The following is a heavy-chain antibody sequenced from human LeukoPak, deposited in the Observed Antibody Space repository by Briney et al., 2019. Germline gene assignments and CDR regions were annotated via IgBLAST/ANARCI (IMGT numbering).Heavy chain of an antibody. Sequence: ASVTVSCTASGYIFTSYGISWVRQAPGQGLEWMGWISAHNGDTNYAQNLQGRVTMTTDTSTSTAYMELRSLRSDDTAVFYCARVSCSGGNCYSNWFDPWGQGTLVTVSS. CDR3: ARVSCSGGNCYSNWFDP. CDR2: ISAHNGDT. D-gene: IGHD2-15*01. V-gene: IGHV1-18*01. J-gene: IGHJ5*02. CDR1: GYIFTSYG.